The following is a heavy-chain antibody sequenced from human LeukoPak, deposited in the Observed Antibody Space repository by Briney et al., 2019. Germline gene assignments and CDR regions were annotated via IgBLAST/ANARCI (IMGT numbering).Heavy chain of an antibody. CDR1: GGSISSYY. D-gene: IGHD2-15*01. Sequence: ASETLSLTCTVSGGSISSYYWSWIRQPPGKGLEWIGYIYYSGSTNYNPSLKSRVTISVDTSKNQFSLKLSSVTAADTAVYYCARAGRGYCSGGSCYSLDYWGQGTLVTVSS. CDR3: ARAGRGYCSGGSCYSLDY. J-gene: IGHJ4*02. CDR2: IYYSGST. V-gene: IGHV4-59*01.